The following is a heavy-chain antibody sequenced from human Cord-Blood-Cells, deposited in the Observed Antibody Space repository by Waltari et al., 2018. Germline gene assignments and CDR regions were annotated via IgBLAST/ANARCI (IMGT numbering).Heavy chain of an antibody. CDR1: GGSISSSSYY. J-gene: IGHJ3*02. CDR2: IYYSGST. V-gene: IGHV4-39*01. CDR3: ARREYGSGTHKADAFDI. Sequence: QLQLQESGPGLVKPSETLSLTCTVSGGSISSSSYYWGWIRQPPGKGLEWIGSIYYSGSTYYNPSLMSRVTISVDTSKNQFSLKLSSVTAADTAVYYCARREYGSGTHKADAFDIWGQGTMVTVSS. D-gene: IGHD3-10*01.